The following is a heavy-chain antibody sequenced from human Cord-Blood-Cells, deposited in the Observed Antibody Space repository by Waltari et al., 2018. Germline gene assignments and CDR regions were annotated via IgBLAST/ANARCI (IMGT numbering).Heavy chain of an antibody. D-gene: IGHD3-10*01. V-gene: IGHV1-2*07. CDR3: ARVWGYGSGSYYVDY. CDR2: INRSGGGT. J-gene: IGHJ4*02. CDR1: GYTVTGYY. Sequence: QVQLVQSGAEVKKPGASVKVSCKASGYTVTGYYRHWVRQAPGQGLEWMGWINRSGGGTNYAHKFQGRVTRTRDTSSSTADMGRSRLRADDTAVYYCARVWGYGSGSYYVDYWGQGTLVTVSS.